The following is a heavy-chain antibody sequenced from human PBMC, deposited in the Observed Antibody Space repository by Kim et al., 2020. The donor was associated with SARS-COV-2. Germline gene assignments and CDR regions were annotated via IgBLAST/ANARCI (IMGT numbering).Heavy chain of an antibody. CDR3: ARDYDMVRGSWGGYYFDY. V-gene: IGHV6-1*01. Sequence: SQTLSLTCAISGDSVSSNSAAWNWIRQSPSRGLEWLGRTYYRSKWYNDYAVSVKSRITINPDTSKNQFSLQLNSVTPEDTAVYYCARDYDMVRGSWGGYYFDYWGQGTLVTVSS. J-gene: IGHJ4*02. CDR1: GDSVSSNSAA. CDR2: TYYRSKWYN. D-gene: IGHD3-10*01.